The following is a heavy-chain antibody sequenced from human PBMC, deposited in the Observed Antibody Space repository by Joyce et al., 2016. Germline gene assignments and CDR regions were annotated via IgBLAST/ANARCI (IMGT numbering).Heavy chain of an antibody. D-gene: IGHD3-10*01. V-gene: IGHV1-69*01. J-gene: IGHJ5*02. Sequence: QVQLVQSGAEVKKPGSSVKVSCKVSGGTFSNYGITWVRPAPGQGLEWMGGIIPILGTEIFAQKFQGRVTLTADESTSTAYMELSSLRSEDTAVYYCARRRFGESTNWFDPWGQGTQVTVSS. CDR1: GGTFSNYG. CDR3: ARRRFGESTNWFDP. CDR2: IIPILGTE.